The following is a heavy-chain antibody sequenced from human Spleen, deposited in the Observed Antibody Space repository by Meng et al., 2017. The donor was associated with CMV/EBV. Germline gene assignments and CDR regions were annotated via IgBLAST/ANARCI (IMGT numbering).Heavy chain of an antibody. CDR2: IYSSGST. CDR1: GFTVSSNY. J-gene: IGHJ6*02. Sequence: GGSLRLSCGASGFTVSSNYMTWVRQAPGKGLEWVSVIYSSGSTYYADSVKGRFTISRDNSKNTPYLQMNSLRAEDTAVYYCAKRGIFGVYIMDVWGRGTTVTVSS. D-gene: IGHD3-3*01. CDR3: AKRGIFGVYIMDV. V-gene: IGHV3-66*02.